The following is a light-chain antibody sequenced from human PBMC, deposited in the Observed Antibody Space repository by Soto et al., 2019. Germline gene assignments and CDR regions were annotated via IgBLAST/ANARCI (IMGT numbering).Light chain of an antibody. V-gene: IGKV1-39*01. J-gene: IGKJ3*01. CDR3: QHTYNTPFT. Sequence: DIQMTQAPSSLSASVGDRVTITWRASQSISRYVNWYQQKPRKAPRLLIFAASSLQGGVPSRFSGSGSGTDFTLTISSLQPEDFATYYCQHTYNTPFTFGPGTKVDIK. CDR2: AAS. CDR1: QSISRY.